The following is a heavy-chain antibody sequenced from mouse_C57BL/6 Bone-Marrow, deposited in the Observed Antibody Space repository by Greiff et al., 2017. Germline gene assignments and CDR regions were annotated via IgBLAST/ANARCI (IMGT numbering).Heavy chain of an antibody. CDR1: GYSITSCYY. Sequence: VQLKESGPGLVKPSQSLSLTCSVSGYSITSCYYWNWIRQFPGNLLEWMGYIRYDGSTNYNPSLKNQIPITRDTSKNQFCLKLNAVTTEDTATYYGARSLDGSSPYWYFDVWGTGTTVTVSS. D-gene: IGHD1-1*01. CDR2: IRYDGST. J-gene: IGHJ1*03. V-gene: IGHV3-6*01. CDR3: ARSLDGSSPYWYFDV.